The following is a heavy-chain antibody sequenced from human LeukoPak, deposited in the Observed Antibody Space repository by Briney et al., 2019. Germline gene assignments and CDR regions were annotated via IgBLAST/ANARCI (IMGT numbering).Heavy chain of an antibody. CDR1: GFTVSDYS. CDR3: ARSGQWSAAYYYVYLDV. J-gene: IGHJ6*03. D-gene: IGHD2-8*01. V-gene: IGHV3-11*01. Sequence: GGSLRLSCAASGFTVSDYSMNWIRQAPGKGLEWVSNISSSGSTRYNGDSVKGRFTISRDNAKNSLYLQMNSLRAEDTAVYYCARSGQWSAAYYYVYLDVWGKGTTVTVSS. CDR2: ISSSGSTR.